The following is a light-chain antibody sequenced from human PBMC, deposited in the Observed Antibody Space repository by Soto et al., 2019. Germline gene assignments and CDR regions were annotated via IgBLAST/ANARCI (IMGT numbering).Light chain of an antibody. CDR2: SNN. V-gene: IGLV1-40*01. CDR3: QSYDSGLTDSYV. CDR1: DSNIGADFN. Sequence: QSVLTQPPSVSGAPGRTVTISCTGSDSNIGADFNVHWYQHLPGSAPKLLIYSNNRRPSGVPDRFSGSQSGSSASLAISGLQAEDEGDYYCQSYDSGLTDSYVFGTGNKVPVL. J-gene: IGLJ1*01.